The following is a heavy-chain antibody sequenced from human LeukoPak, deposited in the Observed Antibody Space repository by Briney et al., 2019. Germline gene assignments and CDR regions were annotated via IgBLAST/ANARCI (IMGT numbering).Heavy chain of an antibody. J-gene: IGHJ4*02. CDR1: GFTFSSYS. CDR3: ARSGGPGDY. D-gene: IGHD1-26*01. CDR2: ISSSSSTI. Sequence: GGSLRLSCAASGFTFSSYSMNWVRQAPGKGLEWVSYISSSSSTIYYADSVKGRFTISRDNAKNSLYLQMNSLRAEDTAVYYCARSGGPGDYWGQGTLVTVSS. V-gene: IGHV3-48*01.